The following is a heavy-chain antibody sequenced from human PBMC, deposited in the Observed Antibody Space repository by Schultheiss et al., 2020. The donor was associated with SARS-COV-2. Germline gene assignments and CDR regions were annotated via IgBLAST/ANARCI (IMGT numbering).Heavy chain of an antibody. D-gene: IGHD3-10*01. J-gene: IGHJ4*02. CDR3: ARDQESYFDY. CDR1: GGSISSGGYY. CDR2: IYYSGST. Sequence: SETLSLTCTVSGGSISSGGYYWSWIRQHPGKGLEWIGYIYYSGSTYYNPSLKSRVTISVDKSKNQFSLKLSSVTAADTAVYYCARDQESYFDYWGQGTLVTVSS. V-gene: IGHV4-31*03.